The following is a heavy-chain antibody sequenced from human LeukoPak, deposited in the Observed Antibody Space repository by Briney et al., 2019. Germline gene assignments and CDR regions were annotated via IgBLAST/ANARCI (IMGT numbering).Heavy chain of an antibody. D-gene: IGHD6-6*01. Sequence: GASVKVSCKASGGTSSIYAINWVRQAPGQGLEWMGGIIPLFGTPNYAQKFQGRVTITADESTNTAYMELNSLRSEDTAVYYCARGTEEYSKSSGWFDPWGQGTLVIVSS. V-gene: IGHV1-69*13. J-gene: IGHJ5*02. CDR3: ARGTEEYSKSSGWFDP. CDR1: GGTSSIYA. CDR2: IIPLFGTP.